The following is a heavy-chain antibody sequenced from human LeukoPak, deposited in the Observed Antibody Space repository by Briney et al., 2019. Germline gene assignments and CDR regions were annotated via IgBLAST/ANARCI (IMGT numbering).Heavy chain of an antibody. V-gene: IGHV3-21*01. Sequence: PGGSLRLSCAASGLTFSSYTMNWVRQAPGKGLEWVSSISGGGSYISYADSLKGRLTISRDNARNSLYLQMSSLRAEDTAVYYCARASDHGGAPGHRPFDQWGLGTLVTVSS. J-gene: IGHJ4*02. CDR1: GLTFSSYT. CDR2: ISGGGSYI. D-gene: IGHD4-23*01. CDR3: ARASDHGGAPGHRPFDQ.